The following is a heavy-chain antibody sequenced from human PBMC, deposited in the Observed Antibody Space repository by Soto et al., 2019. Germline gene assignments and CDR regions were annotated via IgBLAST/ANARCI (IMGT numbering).Heavy chain of an antibody. V-gene: IGHV1-69*06. D-gene: IGHD2-8*01. CDR3: ARGHSTDCSNGVCSFFYNHEMDV. J-gene: IGHJ6*02. CDR1: GGTSTRYA. CDR2: IVPMFGTS. Sequence: QERLVQSGAEVRKPGSSVKVSCKVTGGTSTRYAINWVRQAPGQGLEWMGGIVPMFGTSKYAQKFQGRVTITADTSTNIAYMELRSLRSEDTAVYFCARGHSTDCSNGVCSFFYNHEMDVWGQGTTVTVSS.